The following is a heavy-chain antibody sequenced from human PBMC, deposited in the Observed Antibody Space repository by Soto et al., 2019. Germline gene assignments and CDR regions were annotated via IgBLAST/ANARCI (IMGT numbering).Heavy chain of an antibody. Sequence: QPGGSLRLSCAASGFTVSSNYMSWVRQAPGKGLEWVSVIYSGGSTYYADSVKGRFTISRDNSKNTLYLQMNSLRAEDTAVYYCASPGGGHYYYGMDVWGQGTTVTV. J-gene: IGHJ6*02. V-gene: IGHV3-53*01. CDR2: IYSGGST. CDR3: ASPGGGHYYYGMDV. D-gene: IGHD1-1*01. CDR1: GFTVSSNY.